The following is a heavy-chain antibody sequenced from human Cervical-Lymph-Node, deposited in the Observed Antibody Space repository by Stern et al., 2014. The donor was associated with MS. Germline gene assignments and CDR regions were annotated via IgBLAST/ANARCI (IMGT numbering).Heavy chain of an antibody. V-gene: IGHV3-30*01. CDR1: GFTFSSYA. CDR3: ARGNAASFDY. D-gene: IGHD4-11*01. J-gene: IGHJ4*02. CDR2: ISYDGSNK. Sequence: QLVESGGGVVQPGRSLRLSCAASGFTFSSYAMHWVRQAPGKGLEWVAVISYDGSNKYYADSVKGRFTISRDNSKNTLYLQMNSLRAEDTAVYYCARGNAASFDYWGQGTLVTVSS.